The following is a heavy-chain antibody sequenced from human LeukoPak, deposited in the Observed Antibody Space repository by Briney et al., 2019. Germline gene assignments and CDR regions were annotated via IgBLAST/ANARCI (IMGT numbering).Heavy chain of an antibody. CDR1: GFTFSDYF. V-gene: IGHV3-11*04. CDR3: ATSQSSVAGIVGD. CDR2: ISGSGSNK. D-gene: IGHD6-19*01. Sequence: PGGSLRLSCAASGFTFSDYFMTWIRQAPGKGLEWVSYISGSGSNKYYAVSVKGRFTISRDNAKNSLYLQMNSLRVEDTAVYYCATSQSSVAGIVGDWGQGTLVTVSS. J-gene: IGHJ4*02.